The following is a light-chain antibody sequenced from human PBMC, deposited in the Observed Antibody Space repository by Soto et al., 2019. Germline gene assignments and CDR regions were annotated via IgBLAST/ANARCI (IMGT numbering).Light chain of an antibody. CDR3: QHYNNYPWT. V-gene: IGKV3-20*01. Sequence: EIVLTQSPGTLSLSPGERATLSCRASQSVSNNYLAWYQQKPGQAPRLLIYGASSRATGIPNRFSGSGSGTDFTLTISRLEPEDFAVYYCQHYNNYPWTFGQGTKVDIK. J-gene: IGKJ1*01. CDR2: GAS. CDR1: QSVSNNY.